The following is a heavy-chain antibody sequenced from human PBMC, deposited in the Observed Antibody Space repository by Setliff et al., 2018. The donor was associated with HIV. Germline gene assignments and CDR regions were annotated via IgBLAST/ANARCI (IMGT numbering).Heavy chain of an antibody. CDR1: GYLFSGYY. J-gene: IGHJ5*02. D-gene: IGHD3-16*02. CDR2: INYSNFDT. V-gene: IGHV1-2*02. Sequence: ASVKVSCKTSGYLFSGYYLHWLRRAPLQCLDFILCINYSNFDTEYSENFHFIVTMTIDTSTSTAYMDLNRLTYDDTAVYFCALANIVSTARWNHWGRGTLVTVSS. CDR3: ALANIVSTARWNH.